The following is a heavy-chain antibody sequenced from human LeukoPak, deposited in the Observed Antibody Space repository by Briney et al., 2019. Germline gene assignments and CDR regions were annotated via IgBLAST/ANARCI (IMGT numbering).Heavy chain of an antibody. CDR3: AKDRGIAPGYCSSTSCYIGWFDP. D-gene: IGHD2-2*02. CDR1: GFTFSSYA. Sequence: GGSLRLSCAASGFTFSSYAMSWVRQAPGKGLEWVSAISGSGGSTYYADSVKGRFTISRDNSKNTLYLQMNSLRAEGTAVYCCAKDRGIAPGYCSSTSCYIGWFDPWGQGTLVTVSS. CDR2: ISGSGGST. V-gene: IGHV3-23*01. J-gene: IGHJ5*02.